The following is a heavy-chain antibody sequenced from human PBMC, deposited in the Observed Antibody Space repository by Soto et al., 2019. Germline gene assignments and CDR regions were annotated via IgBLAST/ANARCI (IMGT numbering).Heavy chain of an antibody. Sequence: EVQLVESGGGLVQPGGSLRLSCSASGFTFSSYAMHWVRQAPGKGLEYVSAISRNGGSTYYADSVKGRFTISRDNSXNXXYLQMSSLRAEDTAVYYCVKEGKYYYGSGSYWFDYWGQGTLVTVSS. J-gene: IGHJ4*02. V-gene: IGHV3-64D*06. CDR3: VKEGKYYYGSGSYWFDY. CDR2: ISRNGGST. CDR1: GFTFSSYA. D-gene: IGHD3-10*01.